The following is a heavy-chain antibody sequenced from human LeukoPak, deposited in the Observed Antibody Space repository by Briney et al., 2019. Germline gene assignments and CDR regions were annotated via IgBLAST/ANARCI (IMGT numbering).Heavy chain of an antibody. D-gene: IGHD3-10*01. CDR1: GGSISTSSYY. V-gene: IGHV4-39*01. Sequence: SETLSLTCNVSGGSISTSSYYWGWIRQPPGKGPECIGSVYYSGNTYYSPSLKSRVTISVDTSKNQFSLKLSAVTAADTAVYYCARRGGSKIDYWGQGTLVTVSS. J-gene: IGHJ4*02. CDR2: VYYSGNT. CDR3: ARRGGSKIDY.